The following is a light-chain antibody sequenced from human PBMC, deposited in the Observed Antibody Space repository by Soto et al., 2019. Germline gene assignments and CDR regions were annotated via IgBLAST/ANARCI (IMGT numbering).Light chain of an antibody. CDR2: AAS. V-gene: IGKV1-39*01. CDR3: QQSYRFPKT. Sequence: IQMTQSASSLSASIGYRGTITCRGTETINNYLNFYQQKPGKAPKXXIYAASTLQSGVPSRFSGSGSGTEFTLTIISLQPEDFATYYCQQSYRFPKTFGRGTKVDIK. CDR1: ETINNY. J-gene: IGKJ1*01.